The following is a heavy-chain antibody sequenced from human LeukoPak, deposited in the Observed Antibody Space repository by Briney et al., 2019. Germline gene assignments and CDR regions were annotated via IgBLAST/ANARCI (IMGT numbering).Heavy chain of an antibody. D-gene: IGHD2-15*01. V-gene: IGHV3-23*01. Sequence: PGGSLRLSCAASGFTFSTFAMSWVRQDPGRGLEWVSSITGAGSTTYYPESVKGRFTISRDNSKNTLYLQMNSLRVDDTAVYYCAQQLGYCSGGTCYFTYWGRGTLVTVSS. CDR3: AQQLGYCSGGTCYFTY. CDR1: GFTFSTFA. CDR2: ITGAGSTT. J-gene: IGHJ1*01.